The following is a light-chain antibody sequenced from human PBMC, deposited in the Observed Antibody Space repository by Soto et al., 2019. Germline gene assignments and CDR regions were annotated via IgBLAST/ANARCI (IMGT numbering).Light chain of an antibody. CDR2: NAS. J-gene: IGKJ1*01. CDR3: QQYNNWPRT. CDR1: QSVNGK. Sequence: EIVMTQSPATLSVSPGERVTLSCRASQSVNGKIAWYQQKPGQVPRLIIYNASTRAPGIPASFSGSVSGTEFTLTISSLQSEDFAVYYCQQYNNWPRTFGQGTMVEIK. V-gene: IGKV3-15*01.